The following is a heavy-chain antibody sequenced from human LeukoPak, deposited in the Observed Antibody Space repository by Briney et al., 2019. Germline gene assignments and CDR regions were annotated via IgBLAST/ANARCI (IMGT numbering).Heavy chain of an antibody. D-gene: IGHD6-13*01. CDR1: GGSFNSDAYF. Sequence: PSETLSLTCTVSGGSFNSDAYFWGWIRQTPGEGLEYIGSIYYSGSTNYNPTLQSRVTISLDTSKNQFSLRLHSVTAADTALYYCARDLIGIAAAGTRSYWYFDLWGRGTLVTVSS. V-gene: IGHV4-39*07. CDR3: ARDLIGIAAAGTRSYWYFDL. J-gene: IGHJ2*01. CDR2: IYYSGST.